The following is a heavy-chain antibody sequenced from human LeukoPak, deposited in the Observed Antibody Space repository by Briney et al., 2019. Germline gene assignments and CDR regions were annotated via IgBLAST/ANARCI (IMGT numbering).Heavy chain of an antibody. CDR1: GYTFTSYG. D-gene: IGHD5-18*01. CDR3: AREVDTGMVKYYYCMDV. CDR2: ISAYNGNT. Sequence: ASVKVSCKASGYTFTSYGISWVRQAPGQGLEWMGWISAYNGNTNYAQKLQGRVTMTTETSTSTAYMELRSLRSDDTAVYYCAREVDTGMVKYYYCMDVWGQGTTVTVSS. V-gene: IGHV1-18*01. J-gene: IGHJ6*02.